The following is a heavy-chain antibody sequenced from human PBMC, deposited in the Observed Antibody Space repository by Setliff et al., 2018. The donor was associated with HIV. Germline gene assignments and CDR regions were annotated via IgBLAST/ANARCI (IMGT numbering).Heavy chain of an antibody. V-gene: IGHV3-49*04. J-gene: IGHJ4*02. CDR2: IRSEAYGGTT. CDR1: GLIFGDYA. CDR3: TRYKLTSVMSNFDY. D-gene: IGHD4-17*01. Sequence: PGGSLRLSCTSSGLIFGDYAMSWVRQAPGKGLEWVGFIRSEAYGGTTEYAASVEGRFTISRDDSKSIAYLRMNSLKTEDTAVYFCTRYKLTSVMSNFDYWGLGTLVTVSS.